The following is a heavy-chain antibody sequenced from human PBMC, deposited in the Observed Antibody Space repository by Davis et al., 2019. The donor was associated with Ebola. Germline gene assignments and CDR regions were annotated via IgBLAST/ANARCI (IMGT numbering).Heavy chain of an antibody. CDR1: GYTFTSYA. CDR2: IIPIFGTA. D-gene: IGHD3-9*01. CDR3: ASDLEGFDILTGYYIGPLYGMDV. Sequence: AASVKVSCKASGYTFTSYAISWVRQAPGQGLEWMGGIIPIFGTANYAQKFQGRVTITADKSTSTAYMELSSLRSEDTAVYYCASDLEGFDILTGYYIGPLYGMDVWGQGTTVTVSS. V-gene: IGHV1-69*06. J-gene: IGHJ6*02.